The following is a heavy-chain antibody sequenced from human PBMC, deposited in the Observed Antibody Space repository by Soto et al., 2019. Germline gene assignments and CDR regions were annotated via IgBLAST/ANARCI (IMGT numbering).Heavy chain of an antibody. CDR3: ARDRWGITMVRGVLYGIDV. Sequence: QVQLVESGGGVVQPGRSLRLSCAASGFTFSSYAMHWVRQAPGKGLEWVAVISYDGSNKYYADSVKGRFTISRDNSKNTPYLQMNSLRAEDTAVYYCARDRWGITMVRGVLYGIDVWGQGTTVTVSS. J-gene: IGHJ6*02. CDR2: ISYDGSNK. CDR1: GFTFSSYA. V-gene: IGHV3-30-3*01. D-gene: IGHD3-10*01.